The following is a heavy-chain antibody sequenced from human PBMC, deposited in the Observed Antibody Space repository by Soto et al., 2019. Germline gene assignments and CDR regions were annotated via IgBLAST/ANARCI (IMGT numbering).Heavy chain of an antibody. CDR3: ARLGSGSYYTAFDY. Sequence: PGESLNISCKGSGYSVTSYSIGCVRQMPGKGLEWMGIIYPGYSDTIYSPSFQGQVTISADKSISTAYLQLSSLKASDTAMYYCARLGSGSYYTAFDYWGQGTLVTVS. J-gene: IGHJ4*02. V-gene: IGHV5-51*01. CDR1: GYSVTSYS. CDR2: IYPGYSDT. D-gene: IGHD3-10*01.